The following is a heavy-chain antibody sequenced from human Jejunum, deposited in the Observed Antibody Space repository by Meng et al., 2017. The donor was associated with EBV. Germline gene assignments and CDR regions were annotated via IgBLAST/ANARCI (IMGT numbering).Heavy chain of an antibody. D-gene: IGHD3-22*01. CDR1: GFTFSSYW. Sequence: DVQLVESGGGLVQPGGSLRLPCAASGFTFSSYWMHWVRQAPGEGLVWVSRINGDGSITSYADSVKGRFTISRDNAKNTLYVQMNSLRVEDTAVYYCARDPGDRSGFFPSYFDSWGQGSLVTVSS. V-gene: IGHV3-74*01. CDR3: ARDPGDRSGFFPSYFDS. CDR2: INGDGSIT. J-gene: IGHJ4*02.